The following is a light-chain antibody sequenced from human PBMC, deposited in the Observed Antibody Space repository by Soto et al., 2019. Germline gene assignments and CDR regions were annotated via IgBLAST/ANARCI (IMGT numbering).Light chain of an antibody. CDR3: QQRSNWPRIT. J-gene: IGKJ5*01. Sequence: VMTQAPATLSVSPGERATLSCRASQGIXNNLFWYQLQVGQAPRVLTXGASTRGTGIPARFSGSGSGTEFTLTISSLQSEDFAVYYCQQRSNWPRITFGQGTRLEIK. CDR1: QGIXNN. V-gene: IGKV3-15*01. CDR2: GAS.